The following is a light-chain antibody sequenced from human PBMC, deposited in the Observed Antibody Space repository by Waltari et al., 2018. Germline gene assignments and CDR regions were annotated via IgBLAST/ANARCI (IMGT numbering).Light chain of an antibody. CDR3: QQRSNWPGT. CDR1: QSFRTY. V-gene: IGKV3-11*01. J-gene: IGKJ1*01. Sequence: EIVLTQSPATLSLSPGETATLSCRASQSFRTYLAWYQQRPGQPPRLLIYAISKRAAGIPARFSGSGSGTDFTLTISSLELEDFAIYYCQQRSNWPGTFGQGTKVEIK. CDR2: AIS.